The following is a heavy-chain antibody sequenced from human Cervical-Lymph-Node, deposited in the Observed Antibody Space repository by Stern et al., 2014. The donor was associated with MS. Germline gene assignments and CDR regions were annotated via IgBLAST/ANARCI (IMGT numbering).Heavy chain of an antibody. Sequence: VQLVESGGGLVQPGGSLRLSCAASGFTFDTYWMSWVRQAPGKGLEWVANIKQDGSEKFYVDSVRARFTISRDNAKNSLSLQMNSLRAEDAAVYSCASHGYNYGHMYFEYWGQGTLVTVSS. CDR3: ASHGYNYGHMYFEY. J-gene: IGHJ4*02. CDR1: GFTFDTYW. V-gene: IGHV3-7*01. CDR2: IKQDGSEK. D-gene: IGHD5-18*01.